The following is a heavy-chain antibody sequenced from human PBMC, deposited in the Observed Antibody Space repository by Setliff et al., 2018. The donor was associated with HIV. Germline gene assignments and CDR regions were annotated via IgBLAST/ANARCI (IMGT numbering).Heavy chain of an antibody. V-gene: IGHV5-51*01. J-gene: IGHJ4*02. D-gene: IGHD5-12*01. CDR2: IYPGDSDT. CDR3: VRRDGYKFDY. Sequence: GESLKISCKGSGYGFTSYWIGWVRQMPGKGLEWMGLIYPGDSDTRYSPSFQGQVTIPADKYISTAYLQWSSLKASGTAMYYCVRRDGYKFDYWGQGTLVTVSS. CDR1: GYGFTSYW.